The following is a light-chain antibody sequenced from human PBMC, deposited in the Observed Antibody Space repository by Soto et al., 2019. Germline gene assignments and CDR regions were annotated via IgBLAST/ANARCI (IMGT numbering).Light chain of an antibody. CDR3: QQSFTSART. CDR1: QTIKSY. J-gene: IGKJ2*01. V-gene: IGKV1-39*01. CDR2: SAS. Sequence: DIQVTQSPSSLSASVGERVTITCRASQTIKSYLNWYQLTRGKASQLLIFSASSLKSGVPDRFSGNGSATDFTLTINDLQPEDFATYYCQQSFTSARTFGPGTRLEIK.